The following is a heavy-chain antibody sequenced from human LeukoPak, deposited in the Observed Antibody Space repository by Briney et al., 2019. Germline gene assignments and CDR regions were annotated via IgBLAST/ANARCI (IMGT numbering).Heavy chain of an antibody. V-gene: IGHV3-23*01. CDR2: INPSGGST. CDR3: AKVQLGIGVDY. D-gene: IGHD7-27*01. CDR1: GFTFSTYA. Sequence: GGSLRLSCAASGFTFSTYAMSWVRQAPGKGLEWVSSINPSGGSTYYADSVRSRFTISRDDSKNTLYLQMNSLRAEDTAVYYCAKVQLGIGVDYWGQGTLVTVSS. J-gene: IGHJ4*02.